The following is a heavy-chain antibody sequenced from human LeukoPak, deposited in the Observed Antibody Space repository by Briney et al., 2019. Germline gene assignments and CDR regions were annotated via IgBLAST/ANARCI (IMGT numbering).Heavy chain of an antibody. V-gene: IGHV4-39*01. Sequence: SETLSLTCTVSGGSISGSSYYWGWIRQPPGKGLEWIGSIYYSGSTYYNPSLKSRVTISVDTSKNQFSLKLSPVTAADTAVYYCMVYYYDSSGYVWGQGTLVTVSS. CDR1: GGSISGSSYY. D-gene: IGHD3-22*01. CDR3: MVYYYDSSGYV. J-gene: IGHJ4*02. CDR2: IYYSGST.